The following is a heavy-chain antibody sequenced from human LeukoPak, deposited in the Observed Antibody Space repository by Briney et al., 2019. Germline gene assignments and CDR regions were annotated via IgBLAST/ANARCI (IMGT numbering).Heavy chain of an antibody. D-gene: IGHD3-10*01. V-gene: IGHV3-66*04. CDR2: IYSDGRA. CDR1: GFTVSDNY. CDR3: ARHITV. Sequence: PGGSLRLSCTVSGFTVSDNYMSWVRQAPGKGLEWVSIIYSDGRAYYADSVKGRFTISRDNSKNMLFLQMNSLRAEDTAVYFCARHITVGGQGTLVTVSS. J-gene: IGHJ4*02.